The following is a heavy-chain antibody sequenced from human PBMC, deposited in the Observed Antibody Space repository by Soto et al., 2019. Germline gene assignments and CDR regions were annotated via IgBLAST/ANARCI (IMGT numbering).Heavy chain of an antibody. CDR2: IYYSGTT. V-gene: IGHV4-61*01. D-gene: IGHD3-9*01. CDR1: GGSVSSDRNY. J-gene: IGHJ5*02. CDR3: ARDQYDILTGYDWFDP. Sequence: QVQLQESGPGLVKPSETLSLTCSVSGGSVSSDRNYWSWIRQPPGKELEWIGYIYYSGTTNYNPFLKSRVTIIRDTSENQFSLKMTSVTAAETAVYYCARDQYDILTGYDWFDPWGQGTRVTVSS.